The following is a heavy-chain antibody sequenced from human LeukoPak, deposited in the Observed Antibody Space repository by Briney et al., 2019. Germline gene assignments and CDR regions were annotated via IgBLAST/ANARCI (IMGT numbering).Heavy chain of an antibody. CDR2: IIPILGIA. V-gene: IGHV1-69*04. CDR3: ARGRYCSSTSCYLSEARLTF. J-gene: IGHJ4*02. Sequence: SVKVSCKASGGTFSSYAISWVRQAPGQGLEWMGRIIPILGIANYAQKFQGRVTITADKSTSTAYMELSSLRSEDAAVYYCARGRYCSSTSCYLSEARLTFWGQGTLVTVSS. CDR1: GGTFSSYA. D-gene: IGHD2-2*01.